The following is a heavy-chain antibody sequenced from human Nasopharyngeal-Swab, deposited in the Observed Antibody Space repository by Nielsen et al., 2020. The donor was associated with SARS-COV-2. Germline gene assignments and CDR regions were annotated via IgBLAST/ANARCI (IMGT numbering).Heavy chain of an antibody. CDR3: ARDMSWDGTSRSVYYGMDV. CDR2: INPNSGGT. J-gene: IGHJ6*02. D-gene: IGHD2-2*01. CDR1: GYTFTGYY. Sequence: ASVKVSCKASGYTFTGYYMHWVRQAPGQGLEWMGWINPNSGGTSYAQKFQGRVTMTRDTSTSTVYMELSSLRSEDTAVYYCARDMSWDGTSRSVYYGMDVWGQGTTVTVSS. V-gene: IGHV1-2*02.